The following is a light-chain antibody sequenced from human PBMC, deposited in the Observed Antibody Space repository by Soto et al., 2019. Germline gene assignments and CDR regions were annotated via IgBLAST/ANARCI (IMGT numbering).Light chain of an antibody. CDR2: SVS. J-gene: IGKJ4*01. V-gene: IGKV1-27*01. CDR1: QGISSY. Sequence: DLQVTQSPSSLSASVGDRVTVTCRVSQGISSYLSWYRQKPGRVPSLLIYSVSNLRSGVPSRFGGSGSGTDFTLTVSSLQPEDVATYYDQRTYNAPLTFGGGTKVEI. CDR3: QRTYNAPLT.